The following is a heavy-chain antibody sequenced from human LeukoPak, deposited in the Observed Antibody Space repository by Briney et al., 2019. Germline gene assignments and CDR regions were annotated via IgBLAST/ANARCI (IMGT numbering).Heavy chain of an antibody. V-gene: IGHV3-7*03. CDR2: IKQDGSEK. CDR1: GFTFSSYW. Sequence: GGSLRLSCAAPGFTFSSYWMSWVRQAPGKGLEWVANIKQDGSEKYYVDSVKGRFTISRDNAKNSLYLQMNSLRAEDTAVYYCGGNFDYWGQGTLVTVSS. CDR3: GGNFDY. J-gene: IGHJ4*02.